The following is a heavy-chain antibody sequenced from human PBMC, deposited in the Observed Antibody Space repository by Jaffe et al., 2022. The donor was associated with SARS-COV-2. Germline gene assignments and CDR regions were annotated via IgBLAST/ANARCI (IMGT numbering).Heavy chain of an antibody. D-gene: IGHD3-3*01. CDR2: INSDGSST. CDR3: ARENTPGQEYDFWSGWGDYYGMDV. V-gene: IGHV3-74*01. CDR1: GFTFSSYW. Sequence: EVQLVESGGGLVQPGGSLRLSCAASGFTFSSYWMHWVRQAPGKGLVWVSRINSDGSSTSYADSVKGRFTISRDNAKNTLYLQMNSLRAEDTAVYYCARENTPGQEYDFWSGWGDYYGMDVWGQGTTVTVSS. J-gene: IGHJ6*02.